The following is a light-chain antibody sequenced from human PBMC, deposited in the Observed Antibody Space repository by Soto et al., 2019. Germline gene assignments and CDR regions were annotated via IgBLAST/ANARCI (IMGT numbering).Light chain of an antibody. CDR1: QSVSSSY. V-gene: IGKV3-20*01. Sequence: EIVLTQSPGTLSLSPGERSTLSCRASQSVSSSYLAWYQQKPGQAPRLLIYGASSRATGIPDRFSGSGSGTNFTLTISRLEPEDFAVYYCKNDGILRCTFCQGTKVEIK. CDR2: GAS. J-gene: IGKJ1*01. CDR3: KNDGILRCT.